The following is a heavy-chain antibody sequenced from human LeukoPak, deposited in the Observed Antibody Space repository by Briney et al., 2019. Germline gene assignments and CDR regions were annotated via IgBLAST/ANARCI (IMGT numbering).Heavy chain of an antibody. CDR2: IKQDGSEK. CDR3: AREVAAAGTGGDYYYYYMDV. D-gene: IGHD6-13*01. J-gene: IGHJ6*03. V-gene: IGHV3-7*01. Sequence: GGSLRLSCAASGFTSSSYWLSWVRQAPGQGLEWVANIKQDGSEKYYVDSVKGRFTISRDNAKNSLNLQMNSLRAEDTAVYYCAREVAAAGTGGDYYYYYMDVWGKGTTVTVSS. CDR1: GFTSSSYW.